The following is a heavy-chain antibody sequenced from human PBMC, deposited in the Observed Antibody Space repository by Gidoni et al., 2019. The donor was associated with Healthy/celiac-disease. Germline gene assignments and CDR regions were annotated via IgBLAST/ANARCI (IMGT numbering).Heavy chain of an antibody. Sequence: QVQLQESGPGLVKPSQTLSLTCTVSGGSISSGSYSWSWIRQPAGTGLEWIGRIYTSGSTNYNPSLKSRVTISVDTSKNQFSLKLSSVTAADTAVYYCARETSMVRGVIRLLPLTIWGQGTLVTVSS. CDR3: ARETSMVRGVIRLLPLTI. D-gene: IGHD3-10*01. J-gene: IGHJ4*02. V-gene: IGHV4-61*02. CDR2: IYTSGST. CDR1: GGSISSGSYS.